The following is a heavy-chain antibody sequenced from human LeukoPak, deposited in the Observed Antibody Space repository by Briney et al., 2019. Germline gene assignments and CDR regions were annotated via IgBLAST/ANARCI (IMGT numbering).Heavy chain of an antibody. CDR3: ARDGRAGSLFAY. CDR2: VYISGNT. D-gene: IGHD6-19*01. CDR1: RGSISSNY. V-gene: IGHV4-4*07. Sequence: PSETLSLTCTVSRGSISSNYWSWIRQPAGKGLEWIGRVYISGNTNYNPSLQSRVTISLDTSNNQFSLKLSSVTAADTAIYYCARDGRAGSLFAYWGQGTLVTVSS. J-gene: IGHJ4*02.